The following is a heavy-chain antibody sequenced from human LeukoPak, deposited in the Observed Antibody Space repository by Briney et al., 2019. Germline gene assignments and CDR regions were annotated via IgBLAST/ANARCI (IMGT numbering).Heavy chain of an antibody. Sequence: ASVKVSCKASGYTFTSYGISRVRQAPGQGLEWMGWISAYNGNTNYAQKLQGRVTMTTDTSTSTAYMELRSLRSDDTAVYYCARGVSAAAAPYYYYMDVWGKGTTVTVSS. CDR2: ISAYNGNT. CDR1: GYTFTSYG. CDR3: ARGVSAAAAPYYYYMDV. J-gene: IGHJ6*03. D-gene: IGHD6-13*01. V-gene: IGHV1-18*01.